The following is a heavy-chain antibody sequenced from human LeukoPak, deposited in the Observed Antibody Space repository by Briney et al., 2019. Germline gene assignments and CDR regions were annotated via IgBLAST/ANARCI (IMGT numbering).Heavy chain of an antibody. CDR2: INAGNGNT. Sequence: ASVKVSCKASGYTFTSYAMHCVRQAPGQRLEWMGWINAGNGNTKYSQKFQGRVTITRDTSASTAYMELSSLRSEDTAVYYCARLVPAAMGFDYWGQGTLVTVSS. J-gene: IGHJ4*02. D-gene: IGHD2-2*01. CDR1: GYTFTSYA. CDR3: ARLVPAAMGFDY. V-gene: IGHV1-3*01.